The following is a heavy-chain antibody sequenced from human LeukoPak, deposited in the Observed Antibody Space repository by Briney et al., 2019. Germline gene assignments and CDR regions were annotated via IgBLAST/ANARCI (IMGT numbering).Heavy chain of an antibody. D-gene: IGHD3-22*01. CDR1: GGSISSSSYY. CDR3: ARTYYYDSSGYHFDY. Sequence: SETLSLTCTVSGGSISSSSYYWGWIRQPPGKGLEWIGYIYYSGSTNYNPSLKSRVTISVDTSKNQFSLKLSSVTAADTAVYYCARTYYYDSSGYHFDYWGQGTLVTVSS. V-gene: IGHV4-61*05. J-gene: IGHJ4*02. CDR2: IYYSGST.